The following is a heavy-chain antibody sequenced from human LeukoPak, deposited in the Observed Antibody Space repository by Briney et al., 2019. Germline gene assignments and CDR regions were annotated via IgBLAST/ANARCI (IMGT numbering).Heavy chain of an antibody. J-gene: IGHJ5*02. V-gene: IGHV3-23*01. Sequence: GGSLRLSCAASGFTFSSYAMSWVRQAPGKGLEWVSAISGSGGSTYYADSVKGRFTISRDNSKNTLYLQMNSLRAEDTALYYCAGGSGWYILGNWFDPWGQGTLVTVSS. CDR1: GFTFSSYA. CDR3: AGGSGWYILGNWFDP. D-gene: IGHD6-19*01. CDR2: ISGSGGST.